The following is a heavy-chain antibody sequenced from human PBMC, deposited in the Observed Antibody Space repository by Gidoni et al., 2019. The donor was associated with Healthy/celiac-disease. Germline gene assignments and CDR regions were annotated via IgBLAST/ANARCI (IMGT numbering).Heavy chain of an antibody. CDR3: ARGEDCSGGSCYSGVVGGIDY. D-gene: IGHD2-15*01. Sequence: QVQLQQWGAGLLKPSETLSLTCAVYGGSFSGYYWSWIRQPPGKGLEWIGEINHSGSTNYNPSLKSRVTISVDTSKNQFSLKLSSVTAVDTAVYYCARGEDCSGGSCYSGVVGGIDYWGQGTLVTVSS. CDR1: GGSFSGYY. J-gene: IGHJ4*02. V-gene: IGHV4-34*01. CDR2: INHSGST.